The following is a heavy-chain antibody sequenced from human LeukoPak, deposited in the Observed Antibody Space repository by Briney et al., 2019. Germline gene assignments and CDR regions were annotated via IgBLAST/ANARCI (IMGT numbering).Heavy chain of an antibody. J-gene: IGHJ4*02. CDR3: ARQNCSGGSCYSEDY. Sequence: SETLSLTCAVYGGSFSGYYWSWIRQPPGKGLEWIGEINHSGSTNYNPSLKSRVTISVGTSKNQFSLKLSSVTAADTAVYYCARQNCSGGSCYSEDYWGQGTLVTVSS. V-gene: IGHV4-34*01. CDR1: GGSFSGYY. D-gene: IGHD2-15*01. CDR2: INHSGST.